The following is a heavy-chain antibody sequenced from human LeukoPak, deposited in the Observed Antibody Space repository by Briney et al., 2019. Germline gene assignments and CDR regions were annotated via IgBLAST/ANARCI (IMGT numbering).Heavy chain of an antibody. CDR1: GDSVSNFH. D-gene: IGHD2/OR15-2a*01. CDR3: SEGYFEPFDH. V-gene: IGHV4-59*02. J-gene: IGHJ4*02. CDR2: LSYTGKA. Sequence: PSETLSLTCVVSGDSVSNFHWNWLRQVPGKGLKWIACLSYTGKADYNPSLASRVTISLDTSKNQGFSLKLKSVTAADTAVYYCSEGYFEPFDHWGQGILVTVSS.